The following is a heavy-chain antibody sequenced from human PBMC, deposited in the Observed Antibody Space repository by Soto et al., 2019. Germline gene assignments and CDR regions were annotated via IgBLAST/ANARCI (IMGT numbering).Heavy chain of an antibody. CDR3: ARERGGGFGSV. Sequence: EVQLVESGGGLVQPRGSMRRSCASSGFTVSNYYMWYVRQATGKGLVWVARITSEWSGTTYAYSVKGRFTLSRANAKKTFYPQTNSLRNEDTAVYSGARERGGGFGSVWGQGTTVTVS. V-gene: IGHV3-74*01. D-gene: IGHD3-10*01. J-gene: IGHJ6*02. CDR1: GFTVSNYY. CDR2: ITSEWSGT.